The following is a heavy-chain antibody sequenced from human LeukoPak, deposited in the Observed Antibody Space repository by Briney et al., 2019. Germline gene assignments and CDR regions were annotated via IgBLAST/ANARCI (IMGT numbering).Heavy chain of an antibody. D-gene: IGHD2-2*01. V-gene: IGHV4-59*12. CDR3: ARDQSHCSSTSCYQEDDAFDI. J-gene: IGHJ3*02. CDR2: IYYSGST. Sequence: SETLSLTCTVSGGSISSYYWSWIRQPPGKGLEWIGYIYYSGSTNYNPSLKSRVTMSVDTSKNQFSLKLSSVTAADTAVYYCARDQSHCSSTSCYQEDDAFDIWGQGTMVTVSS. CDR1: GGSISSYY.